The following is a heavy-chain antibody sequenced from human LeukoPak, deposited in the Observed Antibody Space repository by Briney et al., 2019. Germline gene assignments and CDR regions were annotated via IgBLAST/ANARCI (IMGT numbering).Heavy chain of an antibody. D-gene: IGHD5-12*01. CDR3: ARTSGYSGYESYRDPKAHYYYGMDV. J-gene: IGHJ6*02. CDR1: GFTFSSYG. CDR2: IWYDGSNK. V-gene: IGHV3-33*01. Sequence: GGSLRLSCAASGFTFSSYGMHWVRQAPGKGLEWVAVIWYDGSNKYYADSVKGRFTISRDNSKNTLYLQMNSLRAEDTAVYYCARTSGYSGYESYRDPKAHYYYGMDVWGQGTTVTVSS.